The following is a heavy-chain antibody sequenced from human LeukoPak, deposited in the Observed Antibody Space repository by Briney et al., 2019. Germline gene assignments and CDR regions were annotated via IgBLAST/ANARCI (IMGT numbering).Heavy chain of an antibody. Sequence: GGSLRLSCAASGFTFSNFVMNWVRQAPGKGLQWVSTIGAGGVNTFYADSVKGRFTISRDNAKNSLYLQMNSLRAEDTAVYYCARLDLVYYYDSSGYYFYFQHGGQGTLVTVSS. D-gene: IGHD3-22*01. J-gene: IGHJ1*01. CDR1: GFTFSNFV. CDR2: IGAGGVNT. CDR3: ARLDLVYYYDSSGYYFYFQH. V-gene: IGHV3-23*01.